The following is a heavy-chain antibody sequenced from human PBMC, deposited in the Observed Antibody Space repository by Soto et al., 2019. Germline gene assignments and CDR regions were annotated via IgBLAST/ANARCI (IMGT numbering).Heavy chain of an antibody. V-gene: IGHV1-69*13. CDR3: ARVIPYQPRLPDY. CDR2: IIPIFGTA. Sequence: ASVKVSCKASGGTFSSYAISWVRQAPGQGLEWMGGIIPIFGTANYAQKFQGRVTITADESTSTAYMELSSLRSEDTAVYYCARVIPYQPRLPDYWGQGTLVTVS. CDR1: GGTFSSYA. J-gene: IGHJ4*02. D-gene: IGHD6-25*01.